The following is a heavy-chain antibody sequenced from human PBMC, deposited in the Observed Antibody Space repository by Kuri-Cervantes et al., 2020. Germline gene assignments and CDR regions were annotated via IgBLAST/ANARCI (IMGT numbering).Heavy chain of an antibody. V-gene: IGHV3-33*06. CDR2: IWYDGSNK. J-gene: IGHJ4*02. D-gene: IGHD1-26*01. CDR3: AKSLEAEWELLDY. Sequence: GGSLRLSCAASGFTFSSYGMHWVRQAPGKGLEWVAVIWYDGSNKYYADSVKGRFTISRDNSKNTLYLQMNSLRAEDTAVYYCAKSLEAEWELLDYWGQGTLVTVSS. CDR1: GFTFSSYG.